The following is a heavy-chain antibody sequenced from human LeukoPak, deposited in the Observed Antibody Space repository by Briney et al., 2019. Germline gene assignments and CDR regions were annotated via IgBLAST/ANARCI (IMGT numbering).Heavy chain of an antibody. CDR2: ISGDAGRT. Sequence: GGSLRLSCAASGFTFSSYGMNWVRQAPGKGLEWVSGISGDAGRTYYADSVKGRFTIYRDNSKNTLYLQMNSLRAEDTAVYYCARGQLYSSGWYRWGIYYYYMDVWGKGTTVTVSS. D-gene: IGHD6-19*01. V-gene: IGHV3-23*01. J-gene: IGHJ6*03. CDR1: GFTFSSYG. CDR3: ARGQLYSSGWYRWGIYYYYMDV.